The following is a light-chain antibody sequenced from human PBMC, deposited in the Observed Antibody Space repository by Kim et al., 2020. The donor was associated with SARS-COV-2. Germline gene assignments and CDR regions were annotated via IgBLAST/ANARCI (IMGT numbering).Light chain of an antibody. V-gene: IGKV3-15*01. CDR1: QSVSTN. Sequence: EIVMTQSPPTLSVSPGERATLSCRASQSVSTNLVWYQQRPGQAPRLLIYDASTRATGIPARFSGSGSGTDFTLTISRLEPEDFAVYYCQQYGSLPLTFGGGTKVDIK. J-gene: IGKJ4*01. CDR3: QQYGSLPLT. CDR2: DAS.